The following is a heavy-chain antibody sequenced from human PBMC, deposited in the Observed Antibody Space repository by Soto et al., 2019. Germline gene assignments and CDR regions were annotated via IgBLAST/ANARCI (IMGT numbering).Heavy chain of an antibody. CDR3: AREFPSSTGFFDF. V-gene: IGHV4-31*03. J-gene: IGHJ4*02. CDR1: GGSIGRGGYY. CDR2: IYYSGST. Sequence: PSDTLSLTCTVSGGSIGRGGYYWTWIRQHPVKGLEWIGYIYYSGSTYYNPSLRGRVVISVDTSKNEFSLKLNSVSAADTAVYFCAREFPSSTGFFDFWGQGVLVTVSS. D-gene: IGHD2-2*01.